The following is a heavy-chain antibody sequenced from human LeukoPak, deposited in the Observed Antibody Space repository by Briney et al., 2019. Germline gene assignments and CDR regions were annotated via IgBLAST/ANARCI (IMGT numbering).Heavy chain of an antibody. V-gene: IGHV4-34*01. D-gene: IGHD3-10*01. CDR2: INHSGST. Sequence: SETLSLTCAVYGGSFSGYYWSWIRQPPGKGLEWIGEINHSGSTNYNPSLKSRVTISVDTSKNQFSLQLSSVTAADTAVYYCASAITMVRAFDYWGQGTLVTASS. CDR1: GGSFSGYY. CDR3: ASAITMVRAFDY. J-gene: IGHJ4*02.